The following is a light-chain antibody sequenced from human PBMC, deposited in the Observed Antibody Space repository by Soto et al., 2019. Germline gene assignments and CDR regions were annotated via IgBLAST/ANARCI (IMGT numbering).Light chain of an antibody. CDR2: GAS. CDR1: QSVSSSY. V-gene: IGKV3-20*01. J-gene: IGKJ2*01. Sequence: EIVLTQSPGTLSLSPGERATLSYRASQSVSSSYLAWYQQQPGQAPRLLIYGASSRATGIPDRFSGSGSGTDFTLTISRLEPEDFAVYYCQQYGSSPYTFGQGTKLEIK. CDR3: QQYGSSPYT.